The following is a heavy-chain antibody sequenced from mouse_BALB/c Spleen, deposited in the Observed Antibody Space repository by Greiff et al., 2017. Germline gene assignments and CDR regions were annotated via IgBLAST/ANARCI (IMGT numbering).Heavy chain of an antibody. V-gene: IGHV1-80*01. D-gene: IGHD1-1*01. CDR3: ARRILLRPIYAMDY. Sequence: QVQLQQSGAELVRPGSSVKISCKASGYAFSSYWMNWVKQRPGQGLEWIGQIYPGDGDTNYNGKFKGKATLTADKSSSTAYMQLSSLTSEDSAVYFCARRILLRPIYAMDYWGQGTSVTVSS. CDR2: IYPGDGDT. CDR1: GYAFSSYW. J-gene: IGHJ4*01.